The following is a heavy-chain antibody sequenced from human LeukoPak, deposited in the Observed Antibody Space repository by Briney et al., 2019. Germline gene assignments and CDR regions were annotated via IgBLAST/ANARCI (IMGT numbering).Heavy chain of an antibody. CDR1: GGPISSSSYY. V-gene: IGHV4-39*07. CDR2: IYYSGST. D-gene: IGHD1-26*01. J-gene: IGHJ4*02. CDR3: ARVWEVGAHYFDY. Sequence: SETLSLTCSVSGGPISSSSYYWGWIRQPPGKGLEWIGSIYYSGSTYYNPSLKSRVTISVDTSKNQFSLKLSSVTAADTAVYYCARVWEVGAHYFDYWGQGTLVTVSS.